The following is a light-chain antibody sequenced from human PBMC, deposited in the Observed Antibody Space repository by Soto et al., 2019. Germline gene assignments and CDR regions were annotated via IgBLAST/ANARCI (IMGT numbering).Light chain of an antibody. CDR3: QQYNSYWT. CDR2: KAS. CDR1: QSIRTW. Sequence: QVTQVPSYLSASVGDSVTITCRASQSIRTWLAWYQQKPGSAPXXLIYKASTLDSGVPSRFSGNGSGTDFPLTINNLQPEDCATDDCQQYNSYWTFGLGTKVDIK. J-gene: IGKJ1*01. V-gene: IGKV1-5*03.